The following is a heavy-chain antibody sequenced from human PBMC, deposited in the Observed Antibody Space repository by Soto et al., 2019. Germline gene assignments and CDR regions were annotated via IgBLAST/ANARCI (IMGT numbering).Heavy chain of an antibody. CDR3: ARGSFYWFDP. V-gene: IGHV4-31*03. CDR2: IYYSGST. D-gene: IGHD3-3*02. J-gene: IGHJ5*02. Sequence: NPSETLSLTCTVSGGSISSGGYYWSWIRQHPGKGLEWIGYIYYSGSTYYNPSLKSRVTISVDTSKNQFSLKLSSVTAADTAVYYCARGSFYWFDPWGQGTLVTVSS. CDR1: GGSISSGGYY.